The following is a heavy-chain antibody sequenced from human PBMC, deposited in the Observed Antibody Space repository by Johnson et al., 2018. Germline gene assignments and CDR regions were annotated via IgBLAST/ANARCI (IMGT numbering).Heavy chain of an antibody. CDR3: AKERWPVTIPFYEH. CDR1: GFTFSSYA. CDR2: ISGSGGST. D-gene: IGHD2/OR15-2a*01. V-gene: IGHV3-23*04. J-gene: IGHJ1*01. Sequence: EVQLVESGGGLVQPGGSLRLSCAASGFTFSSYAMSWVRQAPGKGLEWVSAISGSGGSTYYADSVKGRFTNSRDNSKNQLYLQMNSLRVEDTAVYSCAKERWPVTIPFYEHWGQGTRVTVSS.